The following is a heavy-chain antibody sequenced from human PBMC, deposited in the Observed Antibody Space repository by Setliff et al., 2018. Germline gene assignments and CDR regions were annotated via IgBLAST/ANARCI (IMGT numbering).Heavy chain of an antibody. J-gene: IGHJ4*02. CDR3: ARGLIVLPGPSGNMGYFDY. D-gene: IGHD2-8*01. V-gene: IGHV1-46*01. CDR2: INPSGGST. CDR1: GYTFTGYY. Sequence: GASVKVSCKASGYTFTGYYMHWVRQAPGQGLEWMGIINPSGGSTSYAQKFQGRVTMTRDTSTSTVYLELSSLRSEDTAVYYCARGLIVLPGPSGNMGYFDYWGQGTLVTSPQ.